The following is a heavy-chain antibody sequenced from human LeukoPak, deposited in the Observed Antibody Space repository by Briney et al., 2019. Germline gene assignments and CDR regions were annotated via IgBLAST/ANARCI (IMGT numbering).Heavy chain of an antibody. CDR1: GFTFGSFG. CDR2: ISSSGSTI. CDR3: ARDFYYDSSGYYYN. V-gene: IGHV3-48*04. Sequence: GGSLRLSCAASGFTFGSFGMNWVRQAPGRGLEWVSYISSSGSTIYYADSVKGRFTISRDNAKNSLYLQMNSLRAEDTAVYYCARDFYYDSSGYYYNWGQGTLVTVSS. D-gene: IGHD3-22*01. J-gene: IGHJ4*02.